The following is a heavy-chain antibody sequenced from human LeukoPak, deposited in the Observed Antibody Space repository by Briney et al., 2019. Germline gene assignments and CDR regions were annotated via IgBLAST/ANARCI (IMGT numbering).Heavy chain of an antibody. CDR3: ARGTGMATRKRYFDN. CDR2: TSRDSVGI. D-gene: IGHD5-24*01. Sequence: GCSLTLPCPPSGFTLRDYAMLWVRPGPRKGREGVARTSRDSVGIDYGDSVKGRVTISRDNAKNSLYLQMNSLRADDTALYYCARGTGMATRKRYFDNWGHGTLVTVSS. CDR1: GFTLRDYA. V-gene: IGHV3-9*01. J-gene: IGHJ4*01.